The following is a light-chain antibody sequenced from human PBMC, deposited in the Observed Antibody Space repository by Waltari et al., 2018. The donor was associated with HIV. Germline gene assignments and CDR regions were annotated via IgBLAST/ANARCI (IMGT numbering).Light chain of an antibody. CDR3: GTWDTSLSAGV. V-gene: IGLV1-51*01. CDR2: DHN. J-gene: IGLJ3*02. CDR1: SSNLGHTY. Sequence: QSVLTQPPSVSAAPGQKVVISCSGSSSNLGHTYVSWFQQLPGTAPKFIIYDHNQRHAGIADRCSGSRSGTSATLSITGLQTGDEADYYCGTWDTSLSAGVFGGGTKVTVL.